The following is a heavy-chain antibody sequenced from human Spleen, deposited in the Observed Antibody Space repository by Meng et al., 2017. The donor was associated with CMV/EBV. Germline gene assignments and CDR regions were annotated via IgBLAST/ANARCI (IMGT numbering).Heavy chain of an antibody. V-gene: IGHV3-23*01. D-gene: IGHD6-19*01. CDR2: ISGSGGST. J-gene: IGHJ6*02. Sequence: GESLKISCAASGFTFSSYAMSWVRQAPGKGLEWVSAISGSGGSTYYADSVKGRFTISRDNSKNTLYLQMNSLRAEDTAVYYCARDRLDDYYYYDMDVWGQGTTVTVSS. CDR1: GFTFSSYA. CDR3: ARDRLDDYYYYDMDV.